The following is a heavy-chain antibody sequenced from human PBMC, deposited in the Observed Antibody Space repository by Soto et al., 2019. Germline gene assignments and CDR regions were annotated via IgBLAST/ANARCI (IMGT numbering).Heavy chain of an antibody. V-gene: IGHV3-30*18. Sequence: QVQLVESGGGVVQPGRSLRLSCAASGFTFSSYGMHWVRQAPGKGLEWVAVISYDGSNKYYADSVKGRFTSSRDNSKNTLYLPMNSLSAEDTAVYYCAKDRVDTAMDYWGQGTLVTVSS. CDR2: ISYDGSNK. CDR1: GFTFSSYG. D-gene: IGHD5-18*01. J-gene: IGHJ4*02. CDR3: AKDRVDTAMDY.